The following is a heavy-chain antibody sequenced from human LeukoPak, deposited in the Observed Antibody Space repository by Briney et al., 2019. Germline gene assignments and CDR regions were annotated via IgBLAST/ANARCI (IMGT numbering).Heavy chain of an antibody. CDR2: SIPIVGTV. V-gene: IGHV1-69*05. J-gene: IGHJ6*03. CDR1: GGSFNNYA. D-gene: IGHD5-18*01. CDR3: AKDVADTTMVTPHYYFYYYMDV. Sequence: SVKVSCEPSGGSFNNYAISWVRQAPGQGLERVGWSIPIVGTVNYAQEFQGRLTITTDESTTTAYMELNSLMCEDTAVYYCAKDVADTTMVTPHYYFYYYMDVWGKGTSVTVSS.